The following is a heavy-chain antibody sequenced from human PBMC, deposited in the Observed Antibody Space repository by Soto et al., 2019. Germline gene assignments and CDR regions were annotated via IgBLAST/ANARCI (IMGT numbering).Heavy chain of an antibody. Sequence: SETLSLTCAVFGGSLSGTYWGWIRQPPGKGLEWIGSIYYSGSTYYNPSLKSRVTISVDTSKNQFSLKLSSVTAADTAVYYCASPKIAFYNWFDPWGQGTLVTVSS. J-gene: IGHJ5*02. CDR3: ASPKIAFYNWFDP. D-gene: IGHD3-3*02. CDR1: GGSLSGTY. V-gene: IGHV4-39*01. CDR2: IYYSGST.